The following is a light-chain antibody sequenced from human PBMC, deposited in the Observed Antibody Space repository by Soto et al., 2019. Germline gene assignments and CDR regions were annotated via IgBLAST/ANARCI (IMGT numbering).Light chain of an antibody. V-gene: IGKV1-5*01. CDR1: QSIRHY. CDR3: QLLNSYSPP. CDR2: GAS. J-gene: IGKJ1*01. Sequence: DIQMTQSPPTLSASVGDRVTITCRASQSIRHYLAWYQQMPGKAPKLLIYGASTLQSGVPARFSGRGSGTEFTLPLSRLQPDDFAAYFCQLLNSYSPPFGQGTMVEMK.